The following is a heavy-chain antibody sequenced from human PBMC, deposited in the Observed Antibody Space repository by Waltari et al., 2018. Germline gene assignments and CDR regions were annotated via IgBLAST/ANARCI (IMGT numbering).Heavy chain of an antibody. CDR2: IYHSGST. V-gene: IGHV4-4*02. CDR3: AMPSAWAIDH. CDR1: GASISNDNW. J-gene: IGHJ4*02. Sequence: QVHLQESGPGLVKPSGTLSLTCAVSGASISNDNWWSWVRQPPGKGLEWIGEIYHSGSTHYDPSLMSRVIISVDKSKNPFSVEVTSVSAADTAVYYCAMPSAWAIDHWGQGTLVTVSS. D-gene: IGHD6-19*01.